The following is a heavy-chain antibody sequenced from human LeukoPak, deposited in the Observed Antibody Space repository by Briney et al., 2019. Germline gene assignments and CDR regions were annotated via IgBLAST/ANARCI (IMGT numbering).Heavy chain of an antibody. CDR1: GFTFSSYA. CDR3: ARDLDDLNTLPPLFQY. D-gene: IGHD3-3*01. CDR2: ISGRGGST. Sequence: GGALRLSCAASGFTFSSYAMRWGGEAPGKGLEWGSAISGRGGSTYYADSAKGRFTISRDNSKNTLDLQMNTLRAEATAVYYCARDLDDLNTLPPLFQYWGQGTLVTVSS. J-gene: IGHJ1*01. V-gene: IGHV3-23*01.